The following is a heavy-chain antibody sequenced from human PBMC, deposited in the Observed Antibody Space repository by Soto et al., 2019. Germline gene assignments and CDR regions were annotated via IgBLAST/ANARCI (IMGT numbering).Heavy chain of an antibody. V-gene: IGHV3-48*02. J-gene: IGHJ4*02. CDR3: ARVLSGLYYYDSSGYYPFDY. CDR1: GFTFSSYS. CDR2: ISSSSSTI. Sequence: EVQLVESGGGLVQPGGSLRLSCAASGFTFSSYSMNWVRQAPGKGLEWVSYISSSSSTIYYADSVKGRFTISRDNAKNSLYLQMNSLRDEDTAVYYCARVLSGLYYYDSSGYYPFDYWGQGTLVTVSS. D-gene: IGHD3-22*01.